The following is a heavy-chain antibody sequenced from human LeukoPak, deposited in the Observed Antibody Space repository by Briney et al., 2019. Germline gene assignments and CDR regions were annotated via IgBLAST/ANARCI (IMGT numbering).Heavy chain of an antibody. CDR2: ISYDGSNK. Sequence: GRSLRLSCAASGFTFSSYGMHWVRQAPGKELEWVAVISYDGSNKYYADSVKGRFTISRDNSKNTLYLQMNSLRAEDTAVYYCAKAVYYYDSRGAFDIWGQGTMVTVSS. CDR1: GFTFSSYG. V-gene: IGHV3-30*18. CDR3: AKAVYYYDSRGAFDI. D-gene: IGHD3-22*01. J-gene: IGHJ3*02.